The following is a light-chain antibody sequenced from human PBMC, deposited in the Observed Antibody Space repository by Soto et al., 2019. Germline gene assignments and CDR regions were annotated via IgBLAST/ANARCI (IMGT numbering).Light chain of an antibody. CDR2: GAS. Sequence: EIVMTQSPATLSVSPGERATLSCRASQRVSSNLAWYQQKPGQAPRLVIYGASTRATGIPARFSGSGSGTEFTLTISGLQSEDFAVYCCQQYNNWPPWTFGQGTKVDIK. V-gene: IGKV3-15*01. CDR3: QQYNNWPPWT. CDR1: QRVSSN. J-gene: IGKJ1*01.